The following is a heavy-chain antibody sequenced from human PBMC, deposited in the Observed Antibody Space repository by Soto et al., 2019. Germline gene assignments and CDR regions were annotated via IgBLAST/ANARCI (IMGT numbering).Heavy chain of an antibody. CDR3: ARDGREAAGIDV. Sequence: SETLSLTCTVSGGSISSHYWSWVRQAPGKGLEWIGCIYYRGNTFYNPSLKSRGTISVDTSNNQFSLKLDSVTTADTAVYYCARDGREAAGIDVWGQGTTVTVSS. D-gene: IGHD1-26*01. CDR1: GGSISSHY. J-gene: IGHJ6*02. CDR2: IYYRGNT. V-gene: IGHV4-59*11.